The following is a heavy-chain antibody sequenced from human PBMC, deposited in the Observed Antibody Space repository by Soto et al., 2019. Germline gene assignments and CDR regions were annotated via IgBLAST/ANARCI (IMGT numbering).Heavy chain of an antibody. CDR1: GFTFSSYA. J-gene: IGHJ6*02. V-gene: IGHV3-23*01. CDR3: AKGSDDFRSPYYNYSYYYGMDV. Sequence: PVGSLRLSCAASGFTFSSYAMSWVRQAPGKGLEWVSAIIVGGGGTYWGDSGRGRFTISRHNSKNTLYLQMKSMRAEDTDVYYCAKGSDDFRSPYYNYSYYYGMDVWGQGTRVTVSS. CDR2: IIVGGGGT. D-gene: IGHD3-3*01.